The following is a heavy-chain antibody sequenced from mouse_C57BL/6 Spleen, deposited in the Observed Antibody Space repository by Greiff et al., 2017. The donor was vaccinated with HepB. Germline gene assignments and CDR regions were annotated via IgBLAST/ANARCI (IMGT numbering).Heavy chain of an antibody. V-gene: IGHV1-9*01. D-gene: IGHD2-4*01. CDR2: ILPGSGST. CDR3: ARNRDYDGY. Sequence: QVQLQQSGAELMKPGASVKLSCKASGYTFTGYWIQWVKQRPGHGLEWIGEILPGSGSTNYNEKFKGKATFTVDTSSNTAYMQLSNLTTEDSSIYYCARNRDYDGYWGQGTTLTVSS. CDR1: GYTFTGYW. J-gene: IGHJ2*01.